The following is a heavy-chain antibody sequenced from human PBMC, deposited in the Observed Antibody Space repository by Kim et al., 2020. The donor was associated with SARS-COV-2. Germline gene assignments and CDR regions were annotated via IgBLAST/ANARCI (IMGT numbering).Heavy chain of an antibody. Sequence: GGSLRLSCAASGFTFSSYGMHWVRQAPGKGLEWVAVIWYDGSNKYYADSVKGRFTISRDNSKNTLYLQMNSLRAEDTAVYYCARDLTPTYSSSWTYYYGMDVWGQGTTVTVSS. CDR1: GFTFSSYG. CDR2: IWYDGSNK. V-gene: IGHV3-33*01. CDR3: ARDLTPTYSSSWTYYYGMDV. D-gene: IGHD6-13*01. J-gene: IGHJ6*02.